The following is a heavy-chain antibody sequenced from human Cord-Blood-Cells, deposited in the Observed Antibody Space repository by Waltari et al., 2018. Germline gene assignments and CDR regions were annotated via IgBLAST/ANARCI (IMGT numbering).Heavy chain of an antibody. Sequence: QVQLVQSGAEVKKPGASVKVSCKASGYTFTGYYMHCARQPPAQGLEWMGWINPNSGGTNYAQKFQGWVTMTRDTSISTAYMELSRLRSDDTAVYYCARGSAIVVVPAAIQGYFDLWGRGTLVTVSS. J-gene: IGHJ2*01. D-gene: IGHD2-2*01. CDR2: INPNSGGT. V-gene: IGHV1-2*04. CDR1: GYTFTGYY. CDR3: ARGSAIVVVPAAIQGYFDL.